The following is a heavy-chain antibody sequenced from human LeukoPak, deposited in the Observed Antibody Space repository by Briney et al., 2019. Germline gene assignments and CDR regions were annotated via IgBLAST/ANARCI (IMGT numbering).Heavy chain of an antibody. CDR2: IYPNDSDT. Sequence: GESLKISCKGSGYSFTSYWIGWVRQMPGKGLEWVGIIYPNDSDTRYSTSFQGQVTISADKSISTAYLQWGSLKASDTAMYYCARRRGSSTGQFDCWGQGTLVTV. J-gene: IGHJ4*02. D-gene: IGHD2-2*01. CDR3: ARRRGSSTGQFDC. CDR1: GYSFTSYW. V-gene: IGHV5-51*01.